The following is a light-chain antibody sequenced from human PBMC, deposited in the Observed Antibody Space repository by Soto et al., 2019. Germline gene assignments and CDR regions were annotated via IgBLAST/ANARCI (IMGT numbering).Light chain of an antibody. V-gene: IGLV2-11*01. CDR1: SSDVGGQNA. J-gene: IGLJ1*01. CDR3: CSYAGNYIYV. Sequence: QYVLTHPRSVSWSPGQLVTISCAGSSSDVGGQNAVSWYQQSPGKAPKLMIYDVSKRSSGVPARFSGSKSGNTASLTISGLQAEDEADYYCCSYAGNYIYVFGTGTKVTVL. CDR2: DVS.